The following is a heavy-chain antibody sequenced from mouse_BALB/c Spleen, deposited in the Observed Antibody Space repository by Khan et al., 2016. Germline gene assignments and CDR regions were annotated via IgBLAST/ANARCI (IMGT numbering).Heavy chain of an antibody. J-gene: IGHJ2*01. Sequence: QVQLKASGAELARPGASVKLSCKASGYTFTDYYINWVKQRTGQGLEWIGEIYPGSDNTYYNERFKGKATLTADKSSSTAYMQLSSLTSEDSAVYFCARGGGNSDYWGQGTTLTVSS. D-gene: IGHD2-1*01. V-gene: IGHV1-76*01. CDR3: ARGGGNSDY. CDR1: GYTFTDYY. CDR2: IYPGSDNT.